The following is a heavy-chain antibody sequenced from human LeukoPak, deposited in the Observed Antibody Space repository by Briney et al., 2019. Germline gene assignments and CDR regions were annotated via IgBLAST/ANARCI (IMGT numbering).Heavy chain of an antibody. V-gene: IGHV4-38-2*02. CDR3: ARAWFGELLLGFDP. D-gene: IGHD3-10*01. CDR2: MYHSGST. CDR1: GYSISSGYY. Sequence: PSETLSLTCTVSGYSISSGYYWGWIRQPPGKGLEWIGSMYHSGSTYDNPSLQSRVTISVDTSKNQFSLKLSSVTAADTAVYYCARAWFGELLLGFDPWGQGTLVTVSS. J-gene: IGHJ5*02.